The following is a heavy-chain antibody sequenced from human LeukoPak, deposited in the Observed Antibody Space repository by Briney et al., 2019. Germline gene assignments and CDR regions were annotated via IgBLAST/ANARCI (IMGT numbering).Heavy chain of an antibody. J-gene: IGHJ3*02. V-gene: IGHV3-21*01. CDR1: GFTFSSYS. CDR3: ARVWEMATIGVAFDI. Sequence: PGGSLRLSCAASGFTFSSYSMNWVRQAPGKGLEWVSSISSSSSYIYYADSVKGRFTISRDNAKNSLYLQMNSLRAEDTAVYYCARVWEMATIGVAFDIWGQGTMVTVSS. D-gene: IGHD5-24*01. CDR2: ISSSSSYI.